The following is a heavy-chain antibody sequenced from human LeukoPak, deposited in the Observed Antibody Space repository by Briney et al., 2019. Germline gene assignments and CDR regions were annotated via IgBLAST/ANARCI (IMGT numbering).Heavy chain of an antibody. CDR3: ARGGRRTMIVVVTPRYYFDY. CDR2: INPNRGGT. V-gene: IGHV1-2*02. CDR1: GYTLTAYY. J-gene: IGHJ4*02. D-gene: IGHD3-22*01. Sequence: ASVKVSCKASGYTLTAYYMHWVGRAPGQGLEGRVWINPNRGGTNYAQKFQGRVTMTRDTSISTAYMELSRLRSDDTAVYYCARGGRRTMIVVVTPRYYFDYWGQGTLVTVSS.